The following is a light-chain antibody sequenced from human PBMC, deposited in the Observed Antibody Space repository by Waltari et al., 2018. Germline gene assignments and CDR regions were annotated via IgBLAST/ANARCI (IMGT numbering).Light chain of an antibody. CDR1: SSDVGSYNR. CDR2: EVR. CDR3: SSYTSSSTWV. Sequence: QSALTQPPSVSGSPGQSVTISCPGTSSDVGSYNRVSWYPQTPGTAPKLMIYEVRNRPSGVPDRFSGSKSGNTASLTISGLQAEDEADYYCSSYTSSSTWVFGGGTRLTVL. J-gene: IGLJ3*02. V-gene: IGLV2-18*02.